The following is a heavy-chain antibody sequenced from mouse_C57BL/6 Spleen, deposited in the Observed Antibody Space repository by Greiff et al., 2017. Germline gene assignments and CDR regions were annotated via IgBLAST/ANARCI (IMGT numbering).Heavy chain of an antibody. CDR3: AIDGFITTVVASGDY. D-gene: IGHD1-1*01. CDR1: GYTFTSYW. V-gene: IGHV1-74*01. J-gene: IGHJ4*01. CDR2: IHPSDSDT. Sequence: QVQLQQPGAELVKPGASVKVSCKASGYTFTSYWMHWVKQRPGQGLEWIGRIHPSDSDTNYNQKFKGKATLTVDKSSSTAYMQLSSLTSEDSAVYYCAIDGFITTVVASGDYWGQGTSVTVAS.